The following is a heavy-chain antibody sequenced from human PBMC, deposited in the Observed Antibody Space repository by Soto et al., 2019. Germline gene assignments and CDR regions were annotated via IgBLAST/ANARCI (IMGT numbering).Heavy chain of an antibody. V-gene: IGHV3-33*01. CDR2: IWYDGSNK. CDR1: GFTFSSYG. J-gene: IGHJ4*02. D-gene: IGHD1-1*01. CDR3: ARDWKDYFDY. Sequence: QVQLVESGGGVVQPGRSLRLSCAASGFTFSSYGMHWLRQAPGKGLEWVAVIWYDGSNKYYADSVKGRFTISRDNSKNTLYLQMNSLRAEDTAVYYCARDWKDYFDYWGQGTLVTVSS.